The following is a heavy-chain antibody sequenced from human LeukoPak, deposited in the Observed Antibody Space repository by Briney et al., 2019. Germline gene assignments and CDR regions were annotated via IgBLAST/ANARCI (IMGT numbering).Heavy chain of an antibody. Sequence: GGSLRLSCAASGFTFSGNWMSWVRQAPGRGLEWLANIDQDGSGKYYMDSVKGRFTISRDNAKNSLYLLMNSLSAEDTAVYYCARDAKYYYDSSGYHWGQGTLVTVSS. CDR1: GFTFSGNW. D-gene: IGHD3-22*01. J-gene: IGHJ4*02. CDR3: ARDAKYYYDSSGYH. V-gene: IGHV3-7*01. CDR2: IDQDGSGK.